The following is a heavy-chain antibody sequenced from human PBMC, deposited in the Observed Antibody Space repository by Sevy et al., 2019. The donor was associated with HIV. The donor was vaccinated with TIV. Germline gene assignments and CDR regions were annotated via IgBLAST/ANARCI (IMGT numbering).Heavy chain of an antibody. J-gene: IGHJ3*02. CDR1: GFTFSTYT. CDR3: ASPYGSGSCEAFDI. D-gene: IGHD3-10*01. Sequence: GGSLRLSCSASGFTFSTYTMNWVRQAPGKGLEWVSSISSSANYIYYADSVKGRFTISRDNAKNSLYLQMNSLRAEDTAVYYCASPYGSGSCEAFDIWGQGTMVTVSS. V-gene: IGHV3-21*01. CDR2: ISSSANYI.